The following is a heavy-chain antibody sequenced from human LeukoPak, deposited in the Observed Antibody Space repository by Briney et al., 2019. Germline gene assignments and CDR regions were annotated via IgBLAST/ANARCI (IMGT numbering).Heavy chain of an antibody. CDR2: VIIIFGIA. V-gene: IGHV1-69*17. D-gene: IGHD2-2*01. CDR3: ARDLPTYCSSPSCFHGMDV. Sequence: SVKLSCKASGGAFNSYAISWVRQARGQGLEWMGGVIIIFGIANYAQKFQGRVTITADKSTSTAYMELSSLISDDTAVYYCARDLPTYCSSPSCFHGMDVWGQGTTVTVSS. CDR1: GGAFNSYA. J-gene: IGHJ6*02.